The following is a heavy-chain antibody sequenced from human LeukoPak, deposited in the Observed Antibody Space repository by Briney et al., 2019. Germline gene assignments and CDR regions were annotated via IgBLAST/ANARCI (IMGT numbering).Heavy chain of an antibody. J-gene: IGHJ3*01. Sequence: SETLSLTCAVYGGSFSGYYWSWIRQPPGKGLEWIGEINHSGSTNYNPSLKSRVTISVDTSKNQFSLKLSFVTAADTAVYYCARGPLKNRRDGYFHGWGQGTMVTVSS. V-gene: IGHV4-34*01. CDR2: INHSGST. D-gene: IGHD5-24*01. CDR3: ARGPLKNRRDGYFHG. CDR1: GGSFSGYY.